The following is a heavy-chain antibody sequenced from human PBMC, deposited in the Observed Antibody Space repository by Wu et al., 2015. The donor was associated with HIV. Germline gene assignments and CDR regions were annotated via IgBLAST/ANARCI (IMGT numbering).Heavy chain of an antibody. CDR2: INPSGGTT. CDR3: ARKYGSGYDNAFDI. J-gene: IGHJ3*02. V-gene: IGHV1-46*01. Sequence: QVLLVQSGAEVKKPGASVKVSCKASGDTFSTSTFTWVRQTPGQGLEWMGMINPSGGTTTYAQKFQGRVTMTRDTSTSTVYMELSSLRSEDTAVYYCARKYGSGYDNAFDIWGQGTMVTVSS. CDR1: GDTFSTST. D-gene: IGHD3-10*01.